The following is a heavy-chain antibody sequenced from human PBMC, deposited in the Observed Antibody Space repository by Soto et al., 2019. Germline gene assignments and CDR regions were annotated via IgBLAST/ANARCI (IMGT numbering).Heavy chain of an antibody. J-gene: IGHJ4*02. V-gene: IGHV3-64*02. CDR2: ITSNGGST. CDR3: ARAHCTAGSCYYPY. Sequence: EVQLVESGEGLVQPGGSLRLSCAASGFTFSSYGMHWVRQAPGKGLEYVSAITSNGGSTYYADSVKGRFTISRDNSENTLYLQMGGLGPEDTAVYYCARAHCTAGSCYYPYWGQGTLVTVSS. CDR1: GFTFSSYG. D-gene: IGHD2-15*01.